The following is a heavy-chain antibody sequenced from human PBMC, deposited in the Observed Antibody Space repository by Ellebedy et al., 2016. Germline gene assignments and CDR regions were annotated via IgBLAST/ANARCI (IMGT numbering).Heavy chain of an antibody. V-gene: IGHV1-46*04. CDR1: GYTFTSYY. CDR2: INPSGGST. Sequence: ASVKVSCKASGYTFTSYYMHWVRQAPGQGLEWMGIINPSGGSTSYAQKLQGRVTMTRDTSTSTVYMELSSLRSEDTAVYYCARESYDYVWGSYRGFDYWGQGTLVTVSS. CDR3: ARESYDYVWGSYRGFDY. J-gene: IGHJ4*02. D-gene: IGHD3-16*02.